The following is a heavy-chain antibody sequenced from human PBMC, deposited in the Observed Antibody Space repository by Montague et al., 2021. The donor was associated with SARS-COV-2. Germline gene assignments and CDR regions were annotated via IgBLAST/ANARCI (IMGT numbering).Heavy chain of an antibody. V-gene: IGHV4-59*02. CDR3: ARETMAGDAFDI. CDR2: FYSVGST. J-gene: IGHJ3*02. D-gene: IGHD1-14*01. CDR1: GASVSGSD. Sequence: SGTLSLTCTVSGASVSGSDWGWIRQSPGKGLEWIGYFYSVGSTDYNPSLKSRVTISRDTSKNQFSLKVRSVTAADTAVNYCARETMAGDAFDIWGQGTMVTVSS.